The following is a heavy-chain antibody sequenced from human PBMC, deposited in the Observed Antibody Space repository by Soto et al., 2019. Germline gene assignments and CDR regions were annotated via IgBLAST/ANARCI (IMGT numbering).Heavy chain of an antibody. Sequence: LRLSCTASGFTVSDYSVNWVRQAPGKGLEWISYISSTGDLILYADSVKGRFTIARDIAKNSMYLQMDSLRDEDSAVYYCATWAIAVGGEGFWGQGTLVTVSS. V-gene: IGHV3-48*02. CDR1: GFTVSDYS. CDR3: ATWAIAVGGEGF. D-gene: IGHD2-21*01. CDR2: ISSTGDLI. J-gene: IGHJ4*02.